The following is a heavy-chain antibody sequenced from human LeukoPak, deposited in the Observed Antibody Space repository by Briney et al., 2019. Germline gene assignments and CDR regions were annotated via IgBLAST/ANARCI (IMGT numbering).Heavy chain of an antibody. J-gene: IGHJ4*02. Sequence: ASVKVSCKASGYTFTSYDINWVRQATGQGLEWMGWMNPNSGSTGYAQKFQGRVTITADESTSTAYMELSSLRSEDTAVYYCAPMDSSGYSDYWGQGTLVTVSS. CDR3: APMDSSGYSDY. CDR1: GYTFTSYD. V-gene: IGHV1-8*03. D-gene: IGHD3-22*01. CDR2: MNPNSGST.